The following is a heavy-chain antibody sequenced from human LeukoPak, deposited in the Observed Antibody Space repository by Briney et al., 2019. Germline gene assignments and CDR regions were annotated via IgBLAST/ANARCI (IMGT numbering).Heavy chain of an antibody. CDR2: IYYSGST. D-gene: IGHD4/OR15-4a*01. CDR3: ARGGLWWLDY. V-gene: IGHV4-59*01. J-gene: IGHJ4*02. Sequence: SETLSLTCTVSGASMRSYYWSWIRQPPGKRLEWIGYIYYSGSTNYNPSLKSRVTISVDTSKNQFSLKLSSGTAADTAAYYCARGGLWWLDYCGQGTLVTVSS. CDR1: GASMRSYY.